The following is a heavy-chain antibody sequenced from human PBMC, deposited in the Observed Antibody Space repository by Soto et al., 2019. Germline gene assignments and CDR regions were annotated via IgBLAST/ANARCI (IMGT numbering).Heavy chain of an antibody. D-gene: IGHD3-22*01. CDR2: IYWDDDK. Sequence: QITLKESGPTLVKPTQTLTLTCTFSGFSLSTSGVGVGWIRQPPGKALEWLALIYWDDDKRYSPSLKSRLTITKDTSKNQGVLTMTNMDTVDTATYYCAHRRSTYYYDSTFDPWGQGTLVTVAS. CDR1: GFSLSTSGVG. V-gene: IGHV2-5*02. J-gene: IGHJ5*02. CDR3: AHRRSTYYYDSTFDP.